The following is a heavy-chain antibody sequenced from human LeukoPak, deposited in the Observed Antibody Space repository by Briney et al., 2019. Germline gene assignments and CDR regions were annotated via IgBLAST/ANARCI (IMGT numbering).Heavy chain of an antibody. CDR2: TSAYNGNT. V-gene: IGHV1-18*04. Sequence: ASVKVSCKASGYTFTSYGISWVRQAPGQGLEWMGWTSAYNGNTNYAQKLQGRVTMTTDTSTSTAYMELRSLRSDDTAVYYCARDQLWFGELLYQFDYWGQGTLVTVSS. CDR3: ARDQLWFGELLYQFDY. CDR1: GYTFTSYG. D-gene: IGHD3-10*01. J-gene: IGHJ4*02.